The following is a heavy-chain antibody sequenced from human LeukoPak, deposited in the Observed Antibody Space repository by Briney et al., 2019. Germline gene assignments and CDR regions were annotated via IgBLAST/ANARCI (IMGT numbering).Heavy chain of an antibody. V-gene: IGHV4-39*07. J-gene: IGHJ4*02. CDR2: IYYSGST. Sequence: KSSETLSLTCTVSGGSISSSSYYWGWIRQPPGKGLEWIGSIYYSGSTYYNPSLKSRLTISVDTSKNQFSLKLSSVTAADTAVYYCAREYGYGFDYWGQGTLVTVSS. D-gene: IGHD5-18*01. CDR3: AREYGYGFDY. CDR1: GGSISSSSYY.